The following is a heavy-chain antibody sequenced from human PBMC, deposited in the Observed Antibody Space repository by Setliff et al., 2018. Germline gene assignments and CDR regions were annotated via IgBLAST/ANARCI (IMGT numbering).Heavy chain of an antibody. J-gene: IGHJ4*02. CDR1: GFTFSSYS. V-gene: IGHV3-21*01. CDR2: ISSSSSYI. Sequence: GFLRLSCAASGFTFSSYSMNWVRQAPGKGLEWVSSISSSSSYIYYADSVKGRFTISRDNAKNSLYLQMNSLRAEDTAVYYCARVDGYASSFFDYWGQGTLVTVSS. CDR3: ARVDGYASSFFDY. D-gene: IGHD2-2*01.